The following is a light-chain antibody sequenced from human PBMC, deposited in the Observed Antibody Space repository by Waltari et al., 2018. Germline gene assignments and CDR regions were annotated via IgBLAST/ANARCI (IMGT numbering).Light chain of an antibody. CDR3: GSYAGSSIWV. J-gene: IGLJ3*02. CDR1: SSDVGRNNL. V-gene: IGLV2-23*01. Sequence: QSALTQPASVSGSPGQSIAISCTGTSSDVGRNNLVSCYQQHPGKAPKLMIDEDNKRPSGVSNLFSGSKSGNTASLTISGLQAEDEADYYCGSYAGSSIWVFGGGTKLTVL. CDR2: EDN.